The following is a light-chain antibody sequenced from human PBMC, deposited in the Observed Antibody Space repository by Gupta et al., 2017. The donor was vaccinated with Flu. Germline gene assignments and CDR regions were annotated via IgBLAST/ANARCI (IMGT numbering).Light chain of an antibody. V-gene: IGLV2-11*01. CDR2: DVS. CDR3: CSYAGTYTWV. Sequence: QSALTQPRSVSGSTGQSVTISCTGTSSDVGGYNYVSWFQQHPGKAPKLLIYDVSERPSGVPDRLSGSKSGNTASLTISGLQAADEADYYCCSYAGTYTWVFGGGTKLTVL. J-gene: IGLJ3*02. CDR1: SSDVGGYNY.